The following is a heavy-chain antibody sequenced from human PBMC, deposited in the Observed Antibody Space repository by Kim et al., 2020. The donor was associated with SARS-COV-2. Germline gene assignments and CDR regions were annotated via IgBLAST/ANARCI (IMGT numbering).Heavy chain of an antibody. J-gene: IGHJ4*02. Sequence: GGSLRLSCAASGFTFSNYAMSWVRQAPGKGLEWVSSISATGGTTWYTDSVKGRITVSRDNSKNTLFLQMNSLRGEDTAIYYCAKGDDFQWFGGSLHFDFWGQGNLITVSS. D-gene: IGHD3-10*01. CDR2: ISATGGTT. V-gene: IGHV3-23*01. CDR1: GFTFSNYA. CDR3: AKGDDFQWFGGSLHFDF.